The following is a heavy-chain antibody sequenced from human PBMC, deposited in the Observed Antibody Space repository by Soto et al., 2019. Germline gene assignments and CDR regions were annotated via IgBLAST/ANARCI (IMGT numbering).Heavy chain of an antibody. CDR2: IKQDGSEK. CDR1: GFTFSSYW. D-gene: IGHD5-12*01. CDR3: APSTRSGYNDPFDY. J-gene: IGHJ4*02. V-gene: IGHV3-7*02. Sequence: EVQLVESGGGLVQPGGSLRLSCAASGFTFSSYWMSWVRQAPGKGLEWVANIKQDGSEKSYVDSVKGRFTISRDNAKNSLYLQMNSLRAEDTAVYYCAPSTRSGYNDPFDYWGLGTLVTVSS.